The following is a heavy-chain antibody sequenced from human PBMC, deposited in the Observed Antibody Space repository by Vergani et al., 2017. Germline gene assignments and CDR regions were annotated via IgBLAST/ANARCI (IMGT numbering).Heavy chain of an antibody. CDR2: ISYDGTQK. Sequence: QVHLVESGGGVVQPGRSLRLSCVVSGFTSSYYGMHWVRPAPGKGLEWVAVISYDGTQKYYADSVKGRFTISRDNSNSTLYLQMNSLRTEDTAVYYCATKSCGTPGCQIGYFREWGQGTLVTVSS. D-gene: IGHD2-15*01. CDR3: ATKSCGTPGCQIGYFRE. J-gene: IGHJ1*01. V-gene: IGHV3-30*03. CDR1: GFTSSYYG.